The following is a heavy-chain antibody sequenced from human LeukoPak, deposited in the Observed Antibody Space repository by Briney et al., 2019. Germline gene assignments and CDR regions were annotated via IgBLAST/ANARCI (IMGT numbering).Heavy chain of an antibody. CDR1: GFTFSSYE. J-gene: IGHJ3*02. CDR2: ISGSGITI. CDR3: ARKYDSSLRGAFDI. Sequence: GGSLRLSCAASGFTFSSYEMNWVRQAPGKGLEWVSYISGSGITIYYADSVKGRFTISRDNAKNSLYLQMNSLRAEDTALYYCARKYDSSLRGAFDIWGQGTMVTVSS. V-gene: IGHV3-48*03. D-gene: IGHD3-22*01.